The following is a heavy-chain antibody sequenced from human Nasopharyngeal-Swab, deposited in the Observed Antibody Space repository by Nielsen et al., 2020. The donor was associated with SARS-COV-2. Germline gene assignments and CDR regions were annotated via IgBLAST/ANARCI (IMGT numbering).Heavy chain of an antibody. D-gene: IGHD2-8*01. CDR2: INPSGGST. CDR1: GYTFTSYY. CDR3: ARDGYCTNGVRWRTYYMDV. V-gene: IGHV1-46*01. J-gene: IGHJ6*03. Sequence: ASVKVSCKASGYTFTSYYMHWVRQAPGQGLEWMGIINPSGGSTSYAQKFQGRVTMTRDTSTSTVYMELSSLRSEDTAVYYCARDGYCTNGVRWRTYYMDVWGKGTTVTVSS.